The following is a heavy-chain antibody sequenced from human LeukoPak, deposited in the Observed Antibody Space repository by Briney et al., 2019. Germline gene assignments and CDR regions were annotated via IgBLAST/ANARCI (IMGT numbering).Heavy chain of an antibody. D-gene: IGHD5-24*01. CDR1: GGSTSSFY. J-gene: IGHJ4*02. CDR2: IYYSRST. Sequence: KPSETLSLTCTVSGGSTSSFYWSWIRQPPGKGLEWIGSIYYSRSTNYNPSLKSRLTISLDTSKNQFSLKLTSVTAADTAVYYCARGLPHRDGYNYSDYWGQGTLVTVSS. V-gene: IGHV4-59*01. CDR3: ARGLPHRDGYNYSDY.